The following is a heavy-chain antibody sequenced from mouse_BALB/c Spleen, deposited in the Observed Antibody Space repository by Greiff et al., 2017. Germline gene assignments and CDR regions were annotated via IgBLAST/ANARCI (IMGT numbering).Heavy chain of an antibody. CDR2: INSNGGST. Sequence: EVQGVESGGGLVKLGGSLKLSCAASGFTFSSYYMSWVRQTPEKRLELVAAINSNGGSTYYPDTVKGRFTISRDNAKNTLYLQMSSLKSEDTALYYCASQVRDWYFDVWGAGTTVTVSS. J-gene: IGHJ1*01. D-gene: IGHD2-14*01. CDR1: GFTFSSYY. V-gene: IGHV5-6-2*01. CDR3: ASQVRDWYFDV.